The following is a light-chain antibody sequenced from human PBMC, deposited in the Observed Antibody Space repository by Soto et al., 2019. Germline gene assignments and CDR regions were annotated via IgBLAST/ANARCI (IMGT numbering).Light chain of an antibody. CDR3: QVWDSRSDYPV. CDR2: DDR. J-gene: IGLJ3*02. CDR1: NVGSKS. V-gene: IGLV3-21*02. Sequence: SYELTQPPSVSVATGQTARLTCGGSNVGSKSVHWYQRKPGQAPVLVVYDDRDRPSGSPERFSGSNSGNTAALTIRRVEAGDEADYFCQVWDSRSDYPVFGGGTELTVL.